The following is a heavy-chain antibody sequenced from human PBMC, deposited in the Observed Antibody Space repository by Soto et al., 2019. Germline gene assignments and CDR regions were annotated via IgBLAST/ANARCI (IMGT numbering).Heavy chain of an antibody. CDR3: VRDRGYPASFDI. CDR1: GFTFSPFY. V-gene: IGHV3-74*01. D-gene: IGHD6-13*01. Sequence: EVQLVESGGGLVQPGESLRLSCAASGFTFSPFYMHWVRQAPGKGLEWVSHINGDGTTTVYADSVKGRFTISRDNAKSTLYLQMSSLRTEATAVYSCVRDRGYPASFDIWGQGTMVTVSS. J-gene: IGHJ3*02. CDR2: INGDGTTT.